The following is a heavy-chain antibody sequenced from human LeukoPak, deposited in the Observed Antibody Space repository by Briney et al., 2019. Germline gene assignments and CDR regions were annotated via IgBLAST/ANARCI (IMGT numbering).Heavy chain of an antibody. CDR2: ISSSSSYI. J-gene: IGHJ4*02. V-gene: IGHV3-21*01. D-gene: IGHD3-22*01. CDR1: IFTFSSYS. CDR3: ARTEGIYYYDSSRYLY. Sequence: GGSLRLSCAASIFTFSSYSMNWVRQAPGQGLEWVSSISSSSSYIYYADSVKGRFTISRDNAKNSLYLQMNSLRAEDTAVYYCARTEGIYYYDSSRYLYWGQGTLVTVSS.